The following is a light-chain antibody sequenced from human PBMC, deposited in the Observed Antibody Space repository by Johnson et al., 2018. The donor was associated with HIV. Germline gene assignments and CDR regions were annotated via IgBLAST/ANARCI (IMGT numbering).Light chain of an antibody. Sequence: QSVLTQPPSVSAAPGQKVTISCSGSSSNIANIYVSWYQQLPGTAPKLLIYDNNNRPSGIPDRFSGSKSGPSATLGITGLQTGDEADYYCGTWDSSLSAYVFGTGTKVTVL. J-gene: IGLJ1*01. V-gene: IGLV1-51*01. CDR2: DNN. CDR1: SSNIANIY. CDR3: GTWDSSLSAYV.